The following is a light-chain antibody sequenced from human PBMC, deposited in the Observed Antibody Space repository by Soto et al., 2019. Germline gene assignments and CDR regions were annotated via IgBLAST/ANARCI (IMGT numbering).Light chain of an antibody. Sequence: DIQMTQSPAYLSASVGDTVTITCRTSQHVGIFLNWYQQKPGEAPKLLIFGSFKLQSGVPSRFSGSGSGTAFTLTITSLQLEDFATYFCQQSYTTPLAFGGGTKVDIK. V-gene: IGKV1-39*01. J-gene: IGKJ4*01. CDR1: QHVGIF. CDR3: QQSYTTPLA. CDR2: GSF.